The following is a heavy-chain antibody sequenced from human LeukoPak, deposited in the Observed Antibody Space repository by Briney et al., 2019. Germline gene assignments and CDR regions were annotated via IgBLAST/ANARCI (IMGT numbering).Heavy chain of an antibody. CDR3: VKAQYDFCSGLDY. J-gene: IGHJ4*02. CDR2: NCGNGGST. V-gene: IGHV3-64D*09. D-gene: IGHD3-3*01. CDR1: GFTLCRFP. Sequence: HPGGSLRLSCSVSGFTLCRFPMHWVPHAPGKGLEYVLANCGNGGSTYYAHSVRGRFTIYRDNSENTLYLQMSSLRTEDTVIYYCVKAQYDFCSGLDYWGEGTLVTVSS.